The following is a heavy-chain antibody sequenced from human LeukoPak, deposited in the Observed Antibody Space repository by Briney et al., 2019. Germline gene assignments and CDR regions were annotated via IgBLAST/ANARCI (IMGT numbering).Heavy chain of an antibody. CDR3: ARVFLEDTQ. Sequence: GGSLRLSCAASGFTFSSYNMNWVRQAPGKGLEWVSYISSSSSTIYYADSVRGRFTISRDNAETSLYLQMNSLRAQDTAVYYCARVFLEDTQWGQGNLVTVSS. V-gene: IGHV3-48*01. CDR1: GFTFSSYN. J-gene: IGHJ4*02. CDR2: ISSSSSTI. D-gene: IGHD2-15*01.